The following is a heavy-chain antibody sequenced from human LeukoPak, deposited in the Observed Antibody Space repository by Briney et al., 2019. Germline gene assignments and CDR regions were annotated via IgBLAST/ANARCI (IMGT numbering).Heavy chain of an antibody. CDR2: ISSSSSTI. D-gene: IGHD6-19*01. J-gene: IGHJ4*02. Sequence: GGSLRLSCAASGFTFSSYSMNWVRQAPGKGLEWVSSISSSSSTIYYADSVKGRFTISRDNAKNSLYLQMNSLRAEDTAVYYCARAPSSGWPYYFDYWGQGTLVTVSS. V-gene: IGHV3-48*04. CDR3: ARAPSSGWPYYFDY. CDR1: GFTFSSYS.